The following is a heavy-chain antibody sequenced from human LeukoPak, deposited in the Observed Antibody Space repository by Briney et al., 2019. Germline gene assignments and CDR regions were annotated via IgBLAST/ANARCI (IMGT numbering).Heavy chain of an antibody. J-gene: IGHJ5*02. V-gene: IGHV4-38-2*02. CDR2: IYHSGIT. CDR1: GYSISNGFY. D-gene: IGHD6-13*01. CDR3: ARVQKGIAAAGTGGGWFEP. Sequence: PSETLSLTCTVSGYSISNGFYWAWIRQPPGKGLEWIGSIYHSGITYYNPSLKSRVTISVDTSKNQFSLKLSSVTAADTAVYYCARVQKGIAAAGTGGGWFEPWGQGTLVTVS.